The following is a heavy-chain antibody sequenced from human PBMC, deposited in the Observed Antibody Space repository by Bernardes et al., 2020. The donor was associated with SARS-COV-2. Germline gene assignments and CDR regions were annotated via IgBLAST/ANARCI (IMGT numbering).Heavy chain of an antibody. D-gene: IGHD3-10*01. Sequence: GGSLRLSCAASGFTFEDYAVHWVRQPPGRGLEWVSLISGDGISTYYADSVKGRFTVSRDNSKNSLYLQMNSLRTEDTALYYCGKGIHGSTSYLSDYWGQGTLVTVSS. CDR2: ISGDGIST. CDR1: GFTFEDYA. CDR3: GKGIHGSTSYLSDY. J-gene: IGHJ4*02. V-gene: IGHV3-43*02.